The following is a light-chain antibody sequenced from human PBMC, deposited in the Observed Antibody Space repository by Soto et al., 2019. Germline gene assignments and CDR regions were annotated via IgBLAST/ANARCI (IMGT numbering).Light chain of an antibody. Sequence: DIQMTQSPSSLSASVGDTVTITCRASQAIRNDLGWYQQKPGEAPKRLIYAASYLQDGVPSRFIGSGSGTEFTVTISSLQPEDFGSYYCLQHHSSPYTFGQGTKMEI. V-gene: IGKV1-17*01. CDR1: QAIRND. CDR2: AAS. CDR3: LQHHSSPYT. J-gene: IGKJ2*01.